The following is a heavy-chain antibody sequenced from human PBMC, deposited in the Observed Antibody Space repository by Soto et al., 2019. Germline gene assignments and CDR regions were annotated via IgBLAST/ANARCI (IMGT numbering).Heavy chain of an antibody. V-gene: IGHV5-10-1*01. CDR1: GYSFTSYW. J-gene: IGHJ6*02. Sequence: PGESLKISCKGSGYSFTSYWISWVRQMPGKGLEWMGRIDPSDSYTNYSPSFQGHVTISADKSISTAYLQWSSLKASDTAMYYCARLNGLGKLLWFGESRDYYGMDVWGQGTTVTVSS. CDR2: IDPSDSYT. D-gene: IGHD3-10*01. CDR3: ARLNGLGKLLWFGESRDYYGMDV.